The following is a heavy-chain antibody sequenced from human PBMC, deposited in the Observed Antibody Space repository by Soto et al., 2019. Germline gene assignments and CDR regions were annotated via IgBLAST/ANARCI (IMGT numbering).Heavy chain of an antibody. J-gene: IGHJ2*01. V-gene: IGHV4-34*01. CDR1: GASFSDSY. CDR3: AREVPPRYFDL. D-gene: IGHD1-1*01. Sequence: QVRLQQWGAGLLKPSETLSLTCAVYGASFSDSYWNWIRQPPGKGLEWIGEINHSGSTIYNTSLESRGTISLDTSRKQFTLKMRSATAADTAVYYCAREVPPRYFDLWGRGTPVTVSS. CDR2: INHSGST.